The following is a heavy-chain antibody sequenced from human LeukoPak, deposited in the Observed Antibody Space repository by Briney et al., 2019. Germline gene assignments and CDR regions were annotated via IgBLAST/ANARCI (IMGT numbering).Heavy chain of an antibody. CDR3: AKANLARYCSGGSCYPGNYFDY. CDR2: ISGSGGST. J-gene: IGHJ4*02. V-gene: IGHV3-23*01. CDR1: GFTFSSYA. Sequence: GGSLRLSCAASGFTFSSYAMSWVRQAPGKGLEWVSAISGSGGSTYYADSVKGRFIISRDNSKNTLYLQMNSLRAEDTAVYYCAKANLARYCSGGSCYPGNYFDYWGQGTLVTVSS. D-gene: IGHD2-15*01.